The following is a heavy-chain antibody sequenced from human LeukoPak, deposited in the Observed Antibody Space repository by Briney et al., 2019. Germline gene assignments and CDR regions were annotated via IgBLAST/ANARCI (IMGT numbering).Heavy chain of an antibody. D-gene: IGHD1-26*01. CDR2: INPNSGNT. CDR1: RYTFTAYY. V-gene: IGHV1-2*02. J-gene: IGHJ4*02. CDR3: ARPNSVGPTVYFDY. Sequence: ASVKVSCKASRYTFTAYYMHWVRQAAGQGLEWMGWINPNSGNTNYAQKFQGRVTMTRDTSISTAYMELSRLRSDDTAVYYCARPNSVGPTVYFDYWGQGTLVTVSS.